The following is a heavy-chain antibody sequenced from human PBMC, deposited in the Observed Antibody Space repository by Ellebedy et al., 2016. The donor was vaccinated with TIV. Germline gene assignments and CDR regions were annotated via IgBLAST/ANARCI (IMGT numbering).Heavy chain of an antibody. J-gene: IGHJ4*02. Sequence: MPGGSLRLSCTVSGGSISSSSYYWGWIRQPPGKGLEWIGNIYYSGSTSYNPSLKSRVTIFVDTSKNQFSLKLNSVTAADTAVYYCVKPLGQLFSVFNYWGQGTLVTVSS. CDR2: IYYSGST. CDR3: VKPLGQLFSVFNY. D-gene: IGHD6-13*01. CDR1: GGSISSSSYY. V-gene: IGHV4-39*01.